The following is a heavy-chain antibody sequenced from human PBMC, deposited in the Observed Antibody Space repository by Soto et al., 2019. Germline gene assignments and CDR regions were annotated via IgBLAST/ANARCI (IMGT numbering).Heavy chain of an antibody. CDR3: ARHSPSMVRGVKFRVGMDV. Sequence: PGESLKISCKGSGYSFTSYWISWVRQMPGKGLEWMGRIDPSDSYTNYSPSFQGHVTISADKSISTAYLQWSSLKASDTAMYYCARHSPSMVRGVKFRVGMDVWGQGTTVTVSS. V-gene: IGHV5-10-1*01. J-gene: IGHJ6*02. CDR2: IDPSDSYT. CDR1: GYSFTSYW. D-gene: IGHD3-10*01.